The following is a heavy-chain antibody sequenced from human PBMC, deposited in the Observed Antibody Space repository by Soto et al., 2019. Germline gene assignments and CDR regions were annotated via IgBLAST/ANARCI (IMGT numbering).Heavy chain of an antibody. CDR2: ISYDGSNK. D-gene: IGHD3-3*01. V-gene: IGHV3-30*18. Sequence: QVQLVESGGGVVQPGRSLRLSCAASGFTFSSYGMHWVRQAPGKGLEWVAVISYDGSNKYYADSVKGRFTISRDNSKNTLYLQMNSLRAEDTAVYYCAKDQEWYLYYFDYWGQGTLVTVSS. CDR3: AKDQEWYLYYFDY. CDR1: GFTFSSYG. J-gene: IGHJ4*02.